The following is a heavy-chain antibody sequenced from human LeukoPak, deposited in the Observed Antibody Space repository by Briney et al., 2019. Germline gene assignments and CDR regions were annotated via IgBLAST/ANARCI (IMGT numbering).Heavy chain of an antibody. CDR1: GYTFTGYY. V-gene: IGHV1-2*02. J-gene: IGHJ4*02. CDR2: MNPNSGNT. D-gene: IGHD5-18*01. Sequence: ASVKVSCKASGYTFTGYYMHWVRQAPGQGLEWMGWMNPNSGNTGYAQKFQGRVTMTTDTSTSTAYMELRSLRSDDTAVYYCARSPRIQTGTVCDYWGQGTLVTVSS. CDR3: ARSPRIQTGTVCDY.